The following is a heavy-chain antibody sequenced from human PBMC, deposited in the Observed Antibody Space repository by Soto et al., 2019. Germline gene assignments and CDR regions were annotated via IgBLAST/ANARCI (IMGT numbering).Heavy chain of an antibody. CDR1: TCGSYA. V-gene: IGHV3-30-3*01. CDR3: ARGEGGYYLTYYYYGMAV. D-gene: IGHD3-3*01. Sequence: TCGSYARRRVSKKTGKGLEWVAVISYDGSNKYYADSVKGRFTISRDNSKNTLYLQMNSLRAEDTAVYYCARGEGGYYLTYYYYGMAVWGHWPTVTASS. CDR2: ISYDGSNK. J-gene: IGHJ6*02.